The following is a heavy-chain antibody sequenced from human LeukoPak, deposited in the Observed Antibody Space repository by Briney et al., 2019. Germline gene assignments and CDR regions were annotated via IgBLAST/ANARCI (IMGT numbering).Heavy chain of an antibody. V-gene: IGHV3-30-3*01. D-gene: IGHD3-3*01. J-gene: IGHJ4*02. CDR1: GFTFSSYA. CDR2: ISYDGSNK. Sequence: GGSLRLSCAASGFTFSSYAMHWVRQAPGKGLEWVAVISYDGSNKYYADSVKGRFTISRDNSKNTLYLQMNSLRAEDTAVYYCAKGWYGVAILDYWGQGTLVTVSS. CDR3: AKGWYGVAILDY.